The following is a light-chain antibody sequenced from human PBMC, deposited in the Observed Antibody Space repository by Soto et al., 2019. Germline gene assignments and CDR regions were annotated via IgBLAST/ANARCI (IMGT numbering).Light chain of an antibody. CDR1: SSDVGSYDL. J-gene: IGLJ3*02. CDR3: CSYVRSSTLV. CDR2: EGS. V-gene: IGLV2-23*01. Sequence: QSALTQPASVSGSPGQSITISCTGASSDVGSYDLVSWYQHHPGKAPKLMLYEGSKRPSGVSNRFSGSKSGNTASLTISGLQAEDEADYYCCSYVRSSTLVFGGGTKLTVL.